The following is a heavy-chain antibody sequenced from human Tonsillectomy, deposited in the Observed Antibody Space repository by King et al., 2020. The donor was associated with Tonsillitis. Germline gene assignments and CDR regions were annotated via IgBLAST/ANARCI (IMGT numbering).Heavy chain of an antibody. CDR1: GFTFSSYA. V-gene: IGHV3-23*04. D-gene: IGHD2-21*02. J-gene: IGHJ4*02. Sequence: QLVQSGGGLVQPGGSLRLSCAASGFTFSSYAMSWVRQAPGKGLEWVSAISGSGGSTYYADSVKGRFTISRDNSKNTLYLQMNSLRAEDTAVYYCAKWGGIVVVTAKYYFDYWGQGTLVTVS. CDR2: ISGSGGST. CDR3: AKWGGIVVVTAKYYFDY.